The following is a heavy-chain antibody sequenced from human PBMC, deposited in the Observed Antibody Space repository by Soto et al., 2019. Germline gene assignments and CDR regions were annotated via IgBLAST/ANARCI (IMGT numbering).Heavy chain of an antibody. CDR1: GFTFSSYG. CDR3: AKAFGAYLPGGEAFDY. Sequence: PGGSLRLSCAASGFTFSSYGMHWVRQAPGKGLEWVAVISYDGSNKYYADSVKGRFSISRDNSKNTLYLQMNSLRAEDTAVYYCAKAFGAYLPGGEAFDYWGQGTLVTVSS. D-gene: IGHD1-26*01. V-gene: IGHV3-30*18. J-gene: IGHJ4*02. CDR2: ISYDGSNK.